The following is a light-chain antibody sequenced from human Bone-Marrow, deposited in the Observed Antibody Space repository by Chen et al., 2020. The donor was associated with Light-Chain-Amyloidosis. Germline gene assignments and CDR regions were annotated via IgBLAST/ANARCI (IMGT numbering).Light chain of an antibody. Sequence: QSALTQPASVSGSPGQAVTISSSNFGTFDPVSWYQRHPDKAPKVIIYEDTKRPSGISYRFSASKSYDTASLTISGLQYEDEADYYCSSYVGRDTVVFGGGTKLTVL. V-gene: IGLV2-23*02. J-gene: IGLJ3*02. CDR1: SSNFGTFDP. CDR2: EDT. CDR3: SSYVGRDTVV.